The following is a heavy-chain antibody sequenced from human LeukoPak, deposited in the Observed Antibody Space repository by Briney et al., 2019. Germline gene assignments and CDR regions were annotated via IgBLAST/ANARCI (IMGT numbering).Heavy chain of an antibody. CDR3: ARKNDFDI. CDR1: GGSISSDH. D-gene: IGHD2/OR15-2a*01. V-gene: IGHV4-59*01. J-gene: IGHJ3*02. Sequence: SETLSLTCTVSGGSISSDHWNWIPQPPGKGLEWFGCIYYSPSTYYTPPLKRRVTISVDMSKSQFSLRLTSVTAADTAVYYCARKNDFDIWGQGTLVSVSS. CDR2: IYYSPST.